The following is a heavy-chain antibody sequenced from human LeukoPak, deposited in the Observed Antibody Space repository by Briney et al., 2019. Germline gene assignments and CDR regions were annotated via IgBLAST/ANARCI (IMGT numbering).Heavy chain of an antibody. J-gene: IGHJ5*02. V-gene: IGHV1-8*01. Sequence: ASVKVSCKASGFTFTSYDINWVRQAAGQGLEWMGWMNPNNGNTGYAQKFQGRVTRTRDTTISTAYMELRSLRSEDTAVYYCVRDGEGVAISVNYWFDPWGQGTLVTVSS. CDR2: MNPNNGNT. CDR3: VRDGEGVAISVNYWFDP. CDR1: GFTFTSYD. D-gene: IGHD3-10*01.